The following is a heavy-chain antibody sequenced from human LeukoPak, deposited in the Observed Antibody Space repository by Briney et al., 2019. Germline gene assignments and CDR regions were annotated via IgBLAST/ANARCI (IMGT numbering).Heavy chain of an antibody. CDR2: ISGSGGST. D-gene: IGHD3-3*01. CDR3: ASQYYDFWSGYSGGYFDY. Sequence: GGSLRLSCATSGFTFSSYAMSWVRQAPGKGLEWVSAISGSGGSTYYADSVKGRFTISRDNSKNSLYLQMNSLRAEDTAVYYCASQYYDFWSGYSGGYFDYWGQGTLVTVSS. V-gene: IGHV3-23*01. J-gene: IGHJ4*02. CDR1: GFTFSSYA.